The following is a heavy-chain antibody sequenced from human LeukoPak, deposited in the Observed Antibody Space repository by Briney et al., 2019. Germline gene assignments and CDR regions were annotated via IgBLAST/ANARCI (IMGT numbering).Heavy chain of an antibody. CDR1: GGTFSSYA. CDR3: VRGGYRGFDYEY. V-gene: IGHV1-69*04. CDR2: IIPILGIA. Sequence: SVKVSCKASGGTFSSYAISWVRQAPGQGLEWMGRIIPILGIANYAQKFQGRVTITADKSTSTAYMELSSLRSEDTAVYYCVRGGYRGFDYEYWGQGTLVTVSS. J-gene: IGHJ4*02. D-gene: IGHD5-12*01.